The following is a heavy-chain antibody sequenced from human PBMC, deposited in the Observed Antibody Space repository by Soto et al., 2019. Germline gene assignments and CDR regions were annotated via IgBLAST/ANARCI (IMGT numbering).Heavy chain of an antibody. J-gene: IGHJ4*02. D-gene: IGHD6-13*01. V-gene: IGHV3-23*01. CDR3: AKVSSSWYAGFFDL. CDR1: GFTFISHA. CDR2: LSDSGGSI. Sequence: EVQLLESGGGLVQPGGSLRLSCTASGFTFISHAMTWVRQAPGKGLEWVSGLSDSGGSIYYADSVKGRFTIFRDNSMNTLYLQMNTLRAEDTAVYYCAKVSSSWYAGFFDLWGQGTLVTVSS.